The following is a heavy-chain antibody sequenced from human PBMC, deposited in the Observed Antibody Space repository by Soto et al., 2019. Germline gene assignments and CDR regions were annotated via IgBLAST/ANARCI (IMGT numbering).Heavy chain of an antibody. J-gene: IGHJ4*02. Sequence: EVQLVESGGGLVQPGGSLRLSCAVSGFTVSSKYMSWVRQAPGKGLEWVSLINRGGSISYADSVKGRFTISRDNSKNTLYLQMNSLRAEDTAIYYCAKRPRALLTFDYWGQGTLVTVSS. CDR3: AKRPRALLTFDY. CDR1: GFTVSSKY. D-gene: IGHD1-26*01. CDR2: INRGGSI. V-gene: IGHV3-66*04.